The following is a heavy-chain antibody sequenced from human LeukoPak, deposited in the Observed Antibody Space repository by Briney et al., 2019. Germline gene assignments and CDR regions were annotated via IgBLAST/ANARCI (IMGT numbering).Heavy chain of an antibody. J-gene: IGHJ6*03. CDR1: GFTFSSYA. D-gene: IGHD6-6*01. V-gene: IGHV3-23*01. Sequence: GGSLRLSCAASGFTFSSYAMSWVRQAPGKGLEWVSAISGSGSTTYYADSVKGRFTISRDNSKNTLYLQMNSLRAEDTAVYYCAKEGSSSDYYYFYMDVWGKGTTVTVSS. CDR3: AKEGSSSDYYYFYMDV. CDR2: ISGSGSTT.